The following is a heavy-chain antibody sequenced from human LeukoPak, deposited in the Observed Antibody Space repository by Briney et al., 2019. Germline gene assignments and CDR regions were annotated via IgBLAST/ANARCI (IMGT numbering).Heavy chain of an antibody. Sequence: GASVKVSCKASGYTFTGYYMHWVRQAPGQGLEWMGWINPNSGGTNYAQKFQGRATMTRDTSISTAYMELSRLRSEDTAVYYCARAASTSSRPWGQRTSQTFDYWGQGTLVTVSS. CDR3: ARAASTSSRPWGQRTSQTFDY. CDR1: GYTFTGYY. J-gene: IGHJ4*02. CDR2: INPNSGGT. V-gene: IGHV1-2*02. D-gene: IGHD2-2*01.